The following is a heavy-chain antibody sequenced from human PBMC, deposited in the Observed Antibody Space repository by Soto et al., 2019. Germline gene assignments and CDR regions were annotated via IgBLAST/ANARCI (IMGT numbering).Heavy chain of an antibody. CDR2: INHSGST. Sequence: SATLSLTGALHGGSFSCYYVSWIRQPPGKGLEWIGEINHSGSTNYNPSLKSRVTISVDTSKNQFSLKLSSVTAADTAVYYCARPLYYDFWSGYHYGMDVWGQGTTVTVSS. D-gene: IGHD3-3*01. CDR3: ARPLYYDFWSGYHYGMDV. V-gene: IGHV4-34*01. CDR1: GGSFSCYY. J-gene: IGHJ6*02.